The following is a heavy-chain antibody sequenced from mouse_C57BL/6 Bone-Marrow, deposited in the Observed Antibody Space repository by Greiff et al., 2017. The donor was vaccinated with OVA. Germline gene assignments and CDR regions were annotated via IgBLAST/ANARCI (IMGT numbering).Heavy chain of an antibody. CDR1: GFTFSDFY. V-gene: IGHV7-1*01. J-gene: IGHJ3*01. D-gene: IGHD2-3*01. CDR3: ASDAGGYYGFAY. Sequence: EVMLVESGGGLVQSGRSLRLSCATSGFTFSDFYMEWVRQAPGKGLEWIAASRNKANDYTTEYSASVKGRFIVSRDTSQSILYLQMNALRAEDTAIYYCASDAGGYYGFAYWGQGTLVTVSA. CDR2: SRNKANDYTT.